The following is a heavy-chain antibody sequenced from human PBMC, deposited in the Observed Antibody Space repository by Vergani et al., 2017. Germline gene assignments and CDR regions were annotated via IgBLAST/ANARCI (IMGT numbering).Heavy chain of an antibody. D-gene: IGHD7-27*01. CDR1: GFSFNSYW. V-gene: IGHV3-74*03. CDR2: IKSDGSIT. Sequence: DVHLAESGGGFFQPGGSLRLSCSASGFSFNSYWMHWVRQVPGKGLLWVSRIKSDGSITAYADSVKGRFTISRDNAKNSLYLQMNSLRAEDTAVYFCARLDLTASRREAPVFDYWGQGTLVTVSS. J-gene: IGHJ4*02. CDR3: ARLDLTASRREAPVFDY.